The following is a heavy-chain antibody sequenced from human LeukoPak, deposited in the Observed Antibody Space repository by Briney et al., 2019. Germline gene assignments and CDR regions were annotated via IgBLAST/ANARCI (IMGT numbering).Heavy chain of an antibody. Sequence: GGSLRLSCAASGFTVSSDYITWVPQAPGKGLEWVSVVYSGGETYYAESVKGRFTVSRDNSKNTVYLQMNSLRAEDTAVYFCARGGIAARPSDSWGQGTLVTVS. V-gene: IGHV3-66*01. CDR1: GFTVSSDY. D-gene: IGHD6-6*01. CDR3: ARGGIAARPSDS. CDR2: VYSGGET. J-gene: IGHJ4*02.